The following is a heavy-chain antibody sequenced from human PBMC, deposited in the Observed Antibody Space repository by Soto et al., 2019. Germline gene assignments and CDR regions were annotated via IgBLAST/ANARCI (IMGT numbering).Heavy chain of an antibody. Sequence: QVQLVEAGGGVVQPGRSLRLSCGASGFTFNSHGMHWVRQAPGKGLEWVAVISYEGSNNFYAESVKGRFTISRDNSKNTLYLQMNSLRREDTAVYYCARGAEYQMLSRDYFYGMDVWGQGNTVNVSS. CDR2: ISYEGSNN. J-gene: IGHJ6*02. V-gene: IGHV3-30*03. CDR1: GFTFNSHG. CDR3: ARGAEYQMLSRDYFYGMDV. D-gene: IGHD6-6*01.